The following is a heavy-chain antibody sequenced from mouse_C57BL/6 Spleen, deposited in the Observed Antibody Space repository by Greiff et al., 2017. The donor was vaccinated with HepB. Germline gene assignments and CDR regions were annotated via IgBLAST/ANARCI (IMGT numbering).Heavy chain of an antibody. Sequence: VQLQQSGAELVRPGASVTLSCKASGYTFTDYEMHWVKQTPVHGLEWIGAIDPETGGTAYNQKFKGKAILTADKSSSTSYMELSSLTSEDSAVYYCTISTMVTTGGFAYWGQGTLVTVSA. D-gene: IGHD2-2*01. J-gene: IGHJ3*01. CDR2: IDPETGGT. CDR1: GYTFTDYE. V-gene: IGHV1-15*01. CDR3: TISTMVTTGGFAY.